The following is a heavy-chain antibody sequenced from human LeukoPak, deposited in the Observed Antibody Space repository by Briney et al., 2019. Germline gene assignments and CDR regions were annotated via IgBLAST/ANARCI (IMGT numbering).Heavy chain of an antibody. D-gene: IGHD3-22*01. CDR3: ARCSPGDSSNFYAVLQY. CDR2: IRYDGSNK. CDR1: GFTFSSYG. Sequence: GGSLRLSCAASGFTFSSYGMHWVRQAPGKGLEWVAFIRYDGSNKYYADSVKGRFTISRDNSKNTLYLQMNSLRAEDTAVYYCARCSPGDSSNFYAVLQYWGQGTQVTVST. V-gene: IGHV3-30*02. J-gene: IGHJ4*02.